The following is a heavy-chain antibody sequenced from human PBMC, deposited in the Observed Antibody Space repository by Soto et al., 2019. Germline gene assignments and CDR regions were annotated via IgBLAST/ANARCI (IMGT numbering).Heavy chain of an antibody. Sequence: QVQLVESGGGLVKPGGSLRLSCAASGFTFSDYYMSWIRQAPGKGLEWVSYISNSGTYTNYADSVKGRFTISRDNAKNSLCLQMNSLRAEDTAVYYCARGVYYYDSSGYLGYWGQGTLVTVSS. J-gene: IGHJ4*02. CDR3: ARGVYYYDSSGYLGY. CDR1: GFTFSDYY. V-gene: IGHV3-11*05. CDR2: ISNSGTYT. D-gene: IGHD3-22*01.